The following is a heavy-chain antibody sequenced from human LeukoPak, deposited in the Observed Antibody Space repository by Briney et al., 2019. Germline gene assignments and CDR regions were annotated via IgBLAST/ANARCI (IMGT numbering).Heavy chain of an antibody. CDR3: AKDRQWLAEGGWFDP. CDR2: ISYDGSNK. CDR1: GFTFSSYG. V-gene: IGHV3-30*18. J-gene: IGHJ5*02. D-gene: IGHD6-19*01. Sequence: PGGSLRLSCAASGFTFSSYGMHWVRQAPGKGLEWVAVISYDGSNKYYADSVKGRFTISRDNSKNTLYLQMNSLRAEDTAVYYCAKDRQWLAEGGWFDPWGQGTLVTVSS.